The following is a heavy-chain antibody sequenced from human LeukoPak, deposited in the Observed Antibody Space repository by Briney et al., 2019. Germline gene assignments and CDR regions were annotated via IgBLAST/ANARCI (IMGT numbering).Heavy chain of an antibody. V-gene: IGHV4-59*01. CDR1: GGSISSYY. Sequence: SETLSLTCTVSGGSISSYYWSWIRQPPGKGLEWIGYIYYSGSTNYNPSLKSRVTISVDTSKNQFSLKLSSVTAADTAVYYCATASSGYREMDIWGQGTMVTVSS. CDR3: ATASSGYREMDI. J-gene: IGHJ3*02. D-gene: IGHD3-22*01. CDR2: IYYSGST.